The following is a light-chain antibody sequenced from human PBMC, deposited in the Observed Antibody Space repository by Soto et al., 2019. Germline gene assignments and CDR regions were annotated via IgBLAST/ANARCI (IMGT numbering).Light chain of an antibody. V-gene: IGKV3-20*01. J-gene: IGKJ2*01. CDR2: GTS. CDR1: QSVNSSY. Sequence: ELVLTQSPGTVSLSPGERATLSCRASQSVNSSYLAWYQQKPGQAPRLLIYGTSNRATGIPDRFSGSGSGTDFTLTISRLEPADIAVYYCQQFDTSPGYTFGQGTKLEIK. CDR3: QQFDTSPGYT.